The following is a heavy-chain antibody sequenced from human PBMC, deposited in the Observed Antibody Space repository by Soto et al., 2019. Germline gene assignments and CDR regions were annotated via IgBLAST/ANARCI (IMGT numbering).Heavy chain of an antibody. V-gene: IGHV3-30*18. J-gene: IGHJ4*02. CDR2: ISYDGSNK. CDR3: AKDENVGAEWSSFDY. Sequence: GGSLRLSCAASGFTFSSYGMHWVRQAPGKGLEWVAVISYDGSNKYYADSVKGRFTISRDNSKNTLYLQMNSLRAEDTAVYYCAKDENVGAEWSSFDYWGQGTLVTVSS. D-gene: IGHD3-3*01. CDR1: GFTFSSYG.